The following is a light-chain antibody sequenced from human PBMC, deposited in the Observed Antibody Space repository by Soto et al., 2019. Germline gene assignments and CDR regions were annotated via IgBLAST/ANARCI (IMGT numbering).Light chain of an antibody. CDR2: EVR. J-gene: IGLJ2*01. CDR1: MRDIGAYNL. V-gene: IGLV2-14*03. Sequence: LTQPASVSGSPGQSITISCAGTMRDIGAYNLVSWYQQHPGKAPQLIIYEVRNRPSGISFRFSGSKSANTASLTISGLQAEDEADYYCSSFTSKSTLIFGGGTKVTVL. CDR3: SSFTSKSTLI.